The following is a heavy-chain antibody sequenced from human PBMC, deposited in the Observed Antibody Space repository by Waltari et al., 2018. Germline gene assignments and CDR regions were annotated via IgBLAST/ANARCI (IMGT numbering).Heavy chain of an antibody. D-gene: IGHD4-17*01. Sequence: QVQLVQSGAEVKKPGSSVKVSCKASGGTFSSYAISWVRQAPGQGLEWMGGISPILGIANYAQKFQGRVTITADESTSTAYMELSSLRSEDTAVYYCALGGYGDTGSWFDPWGQGTLVTVSS. V-gene: IGHV1-69*04. CDR1: GGTFSSYA. J-gene: IGHJ5*02. CDR3: ALGGYGDTGSWFDP. CDR2: ISPILGIA.